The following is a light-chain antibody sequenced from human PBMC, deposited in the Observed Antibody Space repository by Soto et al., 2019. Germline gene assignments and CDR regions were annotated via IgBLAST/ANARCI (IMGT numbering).Light chain of an antibody. CDR3: QQRSNWPPLT. Sequence: EIEVTQSPATLSLSPGERATLSCRTSQSVGSYLAWYQKKPGQAPRLLIYDASNRATGIPARFSGGGSGRDFTLTISSLEPEDFAVNYCQQRSNWPPLTFGGRTKVEI. CDR1: QSVGSY. V-gene: IGKV3-11*02. J-gene: IGKJ4*01. CDR2: DAS.